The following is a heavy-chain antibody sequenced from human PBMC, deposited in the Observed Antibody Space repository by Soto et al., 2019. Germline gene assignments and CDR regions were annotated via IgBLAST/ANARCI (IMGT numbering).Heavy chain of an antibody. CDR1: GYTFTSYY. V-gene: IGHV1-46*03. CDR3: ARDGEREYDFWSGYYYFDP. J-gene: IGHJ5*02. Sequence: GASVKVSCKASGYTFTSYYMHWVRQAPGQGLEWMGIINPSGGSTSYAQKFQGRVTMTRDTSTSTVYMELSSLRSEDTAVYYCARDGEREYDFWSGYYYFDPLGQGTLVTVSS. D-gene: IGHD3-3*01. CDR2: INPSGGST.